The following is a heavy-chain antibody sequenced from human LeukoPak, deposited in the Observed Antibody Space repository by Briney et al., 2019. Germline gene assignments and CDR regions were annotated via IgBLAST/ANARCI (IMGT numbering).Heavy chain of an antibody. CDR3: ARAYCSSTSCYFRGAFDI. Sequence: VASVKVSCKASGYTFTGYYMHWVRQAPGQGLEWMGWINPNSGGTNYAQKFQGRVTMTRDTSISTAYMELSRLRSDDTAVYYCARAYCSSTSCYFRGAFDIWGQGTMVTVSS. CDR1: GYTFTGYY. D-gene: IGHD2-2*01. CDR2: INPNSGGT. J-gene: IGHJ3*02. V-gene: IGHV1-2*02.